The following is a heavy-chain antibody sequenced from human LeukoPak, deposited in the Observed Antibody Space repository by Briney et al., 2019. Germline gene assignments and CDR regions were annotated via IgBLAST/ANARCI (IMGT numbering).Heavy chain of an antibody. J-gene: IGHJ4*02. V-gene: IGHV3-30*18. D-gene: IGHD1-26*01. CDR3: AKDRTVGATRFLDF. Sequence: PGKSLRLSCAASGFAFNTFGMHWVRQAPGKGLEWVATTSFDGSNTYFSDSVRGRFTIPRDNSRNTLFLQMSSLSAEDTAVYYCAKDRTVGATRFLDFWGQGTLVTVSS. CDR1: GFAFNTFG. CDR2: TSFDGSNT.